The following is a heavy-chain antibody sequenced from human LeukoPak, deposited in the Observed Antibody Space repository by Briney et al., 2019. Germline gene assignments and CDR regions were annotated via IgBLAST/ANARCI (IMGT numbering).Heavy chain of an antibody. CDR2: FDPEDGET. D-gene: IGHD2-15*01. J-gene: IGHJ4*02. Sequence: ASVKVSCKVSGYTLTELSMHWVRQAPGKGLEWMGGFDPEDGETIYAQKFQGRVTMTEDTFTDTAYMELSSLRSEDTAVYYCATEHYCSGGSCYGYYFDYWGQGTLVTVSS. V-gene: IGHV1-24*01. CDR3: ATEHYCSGGSCYGYYFDY. CDR1: GYTLTELS.